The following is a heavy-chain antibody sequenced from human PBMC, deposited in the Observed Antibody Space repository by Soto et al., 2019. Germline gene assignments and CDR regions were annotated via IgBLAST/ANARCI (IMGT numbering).Heavy chain of an antibody. Sequence: QVQLVQSGAEVKKPGASVKVSCKSSGYPFTHYGITWVRQAPGQGPEWMGWISPFNGNTNYGQTLQGRVTLTTDTSTSTVYMELRSLRSDDTAVYYCARDQSFDSSYYYGIDVWGQGTTVTVSS. CDR1: GYPFTHYG. CDR2: ISPFNGNT. J-gene: IGHJ6*02. CDR3: ARDQSFDSSYYYGIDV. D-gene: IGHD6-19*01. V-gene: IGHV1-18*01.